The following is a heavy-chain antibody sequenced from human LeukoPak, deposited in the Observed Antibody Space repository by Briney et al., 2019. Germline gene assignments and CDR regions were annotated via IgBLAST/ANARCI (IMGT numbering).Heavy chain of an antibody. CDR1: GGSFSGYY. D-gene: IGHD3-9*01. CDR3: ARGNILTGYCFDF. CDR2: INHSGST. J-gene: IGHJ4*02. Sequence: PSETLSLTCAVYGGSFSGYYLSWIRQPPGKGPEWIGEINHSGSTNYNPSLKSRATISTDTSKNQFSLRLSSVTAADTAVYYFARGNILTGYCFDFWGQGALVTVSS. V-gene: IGHV4-34*01.